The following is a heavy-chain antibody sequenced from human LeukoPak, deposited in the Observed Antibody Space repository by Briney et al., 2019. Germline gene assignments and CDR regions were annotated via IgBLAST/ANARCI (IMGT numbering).Heavy chain of an antibody. V-gene: IGHV1-24*01. CDR3: ATQQSLLEPRFDY. D-gene: IGHD1-1*01. CDR1: GYTLTELS. Sequence: GASVKVSCKVSGYTLTELSMHWVRQAPGKGLEWMGGFDPEDGETIYAQKFQGRVTMTEGTSTDTAYMELSSLRSEDTAVYYCATQQSLLEPRFDYWGQGTLVTVSS. CDR2: FDPEDGET. J-gene: IGHJ4*02.